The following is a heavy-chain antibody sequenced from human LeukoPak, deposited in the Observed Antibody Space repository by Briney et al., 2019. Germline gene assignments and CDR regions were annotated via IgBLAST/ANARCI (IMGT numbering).Heavy chain of an antibody. CDR2: IYCSGST. Sequence: SETLSLTCTVSGGSISSSSYYWGWIRQPPGKGLEWIGSIYCSGSTYYNPSLKSRVTISVDTSKNQFSLKLSSVTAADTAVYYCARTKEYNWNYRYYFDYWGQGTLVTVSS. D-gene: IGHD1-7*01. CDR1: GGSISSSSYY. J-gene: IGHJ4*02. CDR3: ARTKEYNWNYRYYFDY. V-gene: IGHV4-39*01.